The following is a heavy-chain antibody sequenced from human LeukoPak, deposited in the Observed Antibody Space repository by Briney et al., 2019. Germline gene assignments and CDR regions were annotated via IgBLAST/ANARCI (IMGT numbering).Heavy chain of an antibody. J-gene: IGHJ4*02. CDR3: ARDVGRTAMVSHYFDY. Sequence: GGSLRLSCAASGFTFSSYAMHWVRQAPGKGLEWVAVISYDGSNKYYADSVKGRFTISRDNSKNTLYLQMNSLRAEDTAVYYCARDVGRTAMVSHYFDYWGQGTQVTVSS. D-gene: IGHD5-18*01. V-gene: IGHV3-30*04. CDR2: ISYDGSNK. CDR1: GFTFSSYA.